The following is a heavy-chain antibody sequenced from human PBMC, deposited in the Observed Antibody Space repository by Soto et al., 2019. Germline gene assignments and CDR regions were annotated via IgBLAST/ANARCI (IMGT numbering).Heavy chain of an antibody. CDR3: AFCLGGDYYYGMDV. V-gene: IGHV1-69*01. J-gene: IGHJ6*02. CDR1: GGTFSSYA. CDR2: IIPIFGTA. D-gene: IGHD3-16*01. Sequence: QVQLVQSGAEVKKPGSSVKVSCKASGGTFSSYAISWVRQAPGQGLEWMGGIIPIFGTANYAQKFQGRVSIPGEESSTTSYVELSRSSAEAAVCYYCAFCLGGDYYYGMDVGGQGPTAT.